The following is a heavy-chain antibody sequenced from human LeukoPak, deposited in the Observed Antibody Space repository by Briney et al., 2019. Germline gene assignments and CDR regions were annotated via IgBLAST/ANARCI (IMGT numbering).Heavy chain of an antibody. Sequence: PGGSLRLSCAASGFSFSCYSMNWVRQAPGKGLEWISYISHSGSAEHYTDSVKGRFTISRDNAKNALYLQMNSLRAEDTAVCFCARDYVFAFDYWSQGTLVTVSS. CDR2: ISHSGSAE. J-gene: IGHJ4*02. CDR1: GFSFSCYS. D-gene: IGHD3-10*02. V-gene: IGHV3-48*01. CDR3: ARDYVFAFDY.